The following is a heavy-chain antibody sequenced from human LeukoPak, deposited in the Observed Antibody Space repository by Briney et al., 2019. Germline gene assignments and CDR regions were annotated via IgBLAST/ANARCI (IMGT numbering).Heavy chain of an antibody. Sequence: SVKVSCKASGGTFSSYAISWVRQTPGQGLEWMGRIIPIFGTANYAQKFQGRVTITTDESTSTAYMELSSLRSEDTAVYYCARSLVRAGPAGYWGQGTLVTVSS. V-gene: IGHV1-69*05. D-gene: IGHD2-2*01. CDR1: GGTFSSYA. CDR3: ARSLVRAGPAGY. CDR2: IIPIFGTA. J-gene: IGHJ4*02.